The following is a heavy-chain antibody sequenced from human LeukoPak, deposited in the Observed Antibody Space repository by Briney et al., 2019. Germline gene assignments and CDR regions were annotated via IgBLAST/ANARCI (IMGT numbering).Heavy chain of an antibody. CDR3: AREGWNDPAFDI. Sequence: GRSLRLSCAASGFTFSSYAMHWVRQAPGKGLEWVAVISYDGSNKYYADSVKGRFTISRDNSKNTLYLQMNSLRAEDTAVYYCAREGWNDPAFDIRGQGTMVTVSS. CDR1: GFTFSSYA. CDR2: ISYDGSNK. V-gene: IGHV3-30*04. D-gene: IGHD1-1*01. J-gene: IGHJ3*02.